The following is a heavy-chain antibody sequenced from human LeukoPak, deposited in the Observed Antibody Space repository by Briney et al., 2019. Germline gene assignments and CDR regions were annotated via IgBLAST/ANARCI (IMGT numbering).Heavy chain of an antibody. J-gene: IGHJ4*02. CDR1: GYTFTSYG. D-gene: IGHD5-18*01. CDR2: INAGNGNT. Sequence: VASVKVSCKASGYTFTSYGISWVRQAPGQRLEWMGWINAGNGNTKYSQKFQGRVTITRDTSASTAYMELSSLRSEDTAVYYCARAKGYSYGYGNFYFDYWGQGTLVTVSS. CDR3: ARAKGYSYGYGNFYFDY. V-gene: IGHV1-3*01.